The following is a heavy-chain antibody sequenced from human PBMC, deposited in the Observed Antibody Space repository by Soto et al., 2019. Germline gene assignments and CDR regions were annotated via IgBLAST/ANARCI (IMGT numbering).Heavy chain of an antibody. D-gene: IGHD6-25*01. CDR3: ARGNAANRYYYYYYMDV. CDR2: IKQDGSEK. CDR1: GFTFSSYW. V-gene: IGHV3-7*01. J-gene: IGHJ6*03. Sequence: EVQLVESGGGLVQPGGSLRLSCAASGFTFSSYWMSWVRQAPGKGLEWVANIKQDGSEKYYVDSVKGRFTISRDNAKNSLYLQMNSLRAEDTAVYYCARGNAANRYYYYYYMDVWGKGTTVTVSS.